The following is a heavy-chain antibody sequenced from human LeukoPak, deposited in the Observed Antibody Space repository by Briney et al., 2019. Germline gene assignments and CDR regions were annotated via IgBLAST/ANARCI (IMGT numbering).Heavy chain of an antibody. D-gene: IGHD3-3*01. V-gene: IGHV4-59*11. CDR1: GGSISSHY. Sequence: SETLSLTCTVSGGSISSHYWSWIRQPPGKGLEWIGYIYYSGSTNYNPSLKSRVTISVDTSKNQFSLKLSSVTAADTAVYYCARGRITIFGVGNNWFDPWGQGTPVTVSS. J-gene: IGHJ5*02. CDR3: ARGRITIFGVGNNWFDP. CDR2: IYYSGST.